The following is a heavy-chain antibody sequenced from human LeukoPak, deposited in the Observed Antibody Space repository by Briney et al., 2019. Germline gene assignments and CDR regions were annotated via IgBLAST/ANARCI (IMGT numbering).Heavy chain of an antibody. Sequence: LRLSCAASGFTVSSNYMSWIRQHPGKGLEWIGYIYYSGSTYYNPSLKSRVTISVDTSRNQFSLKLSSVTAADTAVYYCARGRYSGYDPPTDYWGQGTLVTVSS. CDR1: GFTVSSNY. CDR3: ARGRYSGYDPPTDY. V-gene: IGHV4-31*02. J-gene: IGHJ4*02. CDR2: IYYSGST. D-gene: IGHD5-12*01.